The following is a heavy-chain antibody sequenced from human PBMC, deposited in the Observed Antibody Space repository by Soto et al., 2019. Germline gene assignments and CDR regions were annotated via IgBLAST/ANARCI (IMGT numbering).Heavy chain of an antibody. CDR1: GGTFSSYT. CDR3: ARESIAAAGTNDRFDY. D-gene: IGHD6-13*01. Sequence: ASVKVSCKASGGTFSSYTISWVRQAPGQGLEWMGRIIPILGIANYAQKFQGRVTITADKSTSTAYMELSSLRSEDTAVYYCARESIAAAGTNDRFDYWGQGTLVTVSS. CDR2: IIPILGIA. J-gene: IGHJ4*02. V-gene: IGHV1-69*04.